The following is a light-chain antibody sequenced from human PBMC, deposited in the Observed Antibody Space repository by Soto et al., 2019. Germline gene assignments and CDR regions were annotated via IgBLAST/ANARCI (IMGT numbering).Light chain of an antibody. CDR3: QQYAGSPRT. V-gene: IGKV3-20*01. CDR1: RSVSSRY. CDR2: DAS. Sequence: VLTQLPGTLSLSPGEMTNPPSRASRSVSSRYLAWYQQKPGQAPRRLISDASNRAADIPARFSGSGSGTDFTLTISSLEPEDFAVYYCQQYAGSPRTFGQGTKVDIK. J-gene: IGKJ1*01.